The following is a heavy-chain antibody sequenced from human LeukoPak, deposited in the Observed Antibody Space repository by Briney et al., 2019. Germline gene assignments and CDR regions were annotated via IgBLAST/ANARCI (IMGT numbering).Heavy chain of an antibody. Sequence: GGSLRLSCAASGFTFSSCSMNWVRQAPGKGLEWVSSISSSSSYIYYADSVKGRFTISRDNAKNSLYLQMNSLRAEDTAVYYCARVKGAYGDSPFDYWGQGTLVTVSS. V-gene: IGHV3-21*01. J-gene: IGHJ4*02. CDR1: GFTFSSCS. CDR2: ISSSSSYI. D-gene: IGHD4-17*01. CDR3: ARVKGAYGDSPFDY.